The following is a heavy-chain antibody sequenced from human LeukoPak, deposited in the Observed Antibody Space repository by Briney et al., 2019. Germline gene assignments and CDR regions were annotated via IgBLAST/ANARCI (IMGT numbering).Heavy chain of an antibody. D-gene: IGHD6-19*01. CDR3: ASGFTPRPPAVAGTVDAFDI. J-gene: IGHJ3*02. CDR2: ISSSSSYI. V-gene: IGHV3-21*01. Sequence: GGSLRLSCAASGFTFSSYSMNWVRQAPGKGLEWVSSISSSSSYIYYADSVKGRFTTSRDNAKNSLYLQMNSLRAEDMAVYYCASGFTPRPPAVAGTVDAFDIWGQGTMVTVSS. CDR1: GFTFSSYS.